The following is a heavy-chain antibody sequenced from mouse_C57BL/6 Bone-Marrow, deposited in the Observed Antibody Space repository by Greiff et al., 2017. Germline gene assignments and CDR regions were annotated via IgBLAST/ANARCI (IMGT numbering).Heavy chain of an antibody. Sequence: EVQVVESGGGLVQPGGSLKLSCAASGFTFSDYGMAWVRQAPRKGPEWVAFISNLAYSIYYADTVTGRFTISRENAKNTLYLEMSSLRSEDTAMYYCAREGDYCGWGPYAMGYWGQGTSVTVSS. CDR3: AREGDYCGWGPYAMGY. CDR2: ISNLAYSI. D-gene: IGHD1-2*01. J-gene: IGHJ4*01. V-gene: IGHV5-15*01. CDR1: GFTFSDYG.